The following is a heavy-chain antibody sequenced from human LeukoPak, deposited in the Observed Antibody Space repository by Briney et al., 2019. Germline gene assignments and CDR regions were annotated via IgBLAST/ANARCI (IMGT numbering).Heavy chain of an antibody. D-gene: IGHD4-17*01. V-gene: IGHV3-30-3*01. Sequence: GGSLRLSCAASGFTFSSYAMHWVRQAPGKGLEWVAVISYDGSNKYYADSVKGRFTISRDNSKNTLYLQMNSLRAEDTAVYYCARGSGDYSPYYYYGMDVWGQGTTVTVSS. J-gene: IGHJ6*02. CDR1: GFTFSSYA. CDR3: ARGSGDYSPYYYYGMDV. CDR2: ISYDGSNK.